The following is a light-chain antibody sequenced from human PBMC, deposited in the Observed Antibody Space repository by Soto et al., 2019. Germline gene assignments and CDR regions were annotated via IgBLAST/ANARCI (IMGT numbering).Light chain of an antibody. J-gene: IGLJ1*01. CDR3: SSYTSSSPRV. CDR2: EVS. V-gene: IGLV2-14*03. Sequence: QSVLTQPASVSGSPGQSITISCTGTSSDVGAYGYVSWYQQHPDKAPKLMIYEVSYRPPGVSNRFSVSKSVNTATLTISGLQAEDEADYYCSSYTSSSPRVFGTGTKLTVL. CDR1: SSDVGAYGY.